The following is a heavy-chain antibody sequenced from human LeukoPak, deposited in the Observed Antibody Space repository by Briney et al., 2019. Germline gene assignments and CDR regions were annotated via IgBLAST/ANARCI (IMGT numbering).Heavy chain of an antibody. CDR3: ASTRRAPTYYYGSGSYRSPYNWFDP. Sequence: SETLSLTCTVSGGSISSGSYYWSWIRQPAGKGLEWIGRIYTSGSTNYNPSLKSRVTISVDTSKNQFSLKLSSVTAADTAVYYCASTRRAPTYYYGSGSYRSPYNWFDPWGQGTLVTVSS. D-gene: IGHD3-10*01. CDR1: GGSISSGSYY. J-gene: IGHJ5*02. V-gene: IGHV4-61*02. CDR2: IYTSGST.